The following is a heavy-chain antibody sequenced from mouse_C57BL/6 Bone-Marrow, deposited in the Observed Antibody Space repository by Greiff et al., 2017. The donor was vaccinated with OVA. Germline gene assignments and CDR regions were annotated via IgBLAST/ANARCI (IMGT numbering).Heavy chain of an antibody. V-gene: IGHV1-26*01. CDR2: INPNNGGT. Sequence: EVQLQQSGPELVKPGASVKISCKASGYTFTDYYMNWVKQSHGKSLEWIGDINPNNGGTSYNQKFKGKATLTVDKSSSTAYMELRSLTSEDSAVYYCARSMGPIYYYGSSYWFDYWGQGTTLTVSS. D-gene: IGHD1-1*01. J-gene: IGHJ2*01. CDR1: GYTFTDYY. CDR3: ARSMGPIYYYGSSYWFDY.